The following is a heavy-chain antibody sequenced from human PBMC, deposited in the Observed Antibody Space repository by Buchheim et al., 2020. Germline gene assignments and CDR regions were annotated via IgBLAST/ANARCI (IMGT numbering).Heavy chain of an antibody. V-gene: IGHV3-30*18. Sequence: QVQLVESGGGVVQPGRSLRLSCAASGFTFRTYGMHWVRQAPGKGLEWLTFISYDGSDKYYVDSVKGRFTISRDNSKNTLYLEMSSVRGEDTAVYYCAKDFLEWLPSEGYFDYWGQGT. CDR3: AKDFLEWLPSEGYFDY. D-gene: IGHD3-3*01. CDR1: GFTFRTYG. J-gene: IGHJ4*02. CDR2: ISYDGSDK.